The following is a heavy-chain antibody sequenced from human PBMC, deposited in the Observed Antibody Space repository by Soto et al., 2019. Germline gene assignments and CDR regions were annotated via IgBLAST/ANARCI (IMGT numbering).Heavy chain of an antibody. D-gene: IGHD3-10*01. CDR2: INPSGGST. CDR1: GYTFTSYY. J-gene: IGHJ5*01. V-gene: IGHV1-46*01. CDR3: ASVVRAVPHLFAS. Sequence: ASVKVSCKASGYTFTSYYMHWVRQAPGQGLEWMGIINPSGGSTSYAQKFQGRVTMTRDTSTSTVYMELSSLRSEDTAVYYCASVVRAVPHLFASWGQGTLVTVTS.